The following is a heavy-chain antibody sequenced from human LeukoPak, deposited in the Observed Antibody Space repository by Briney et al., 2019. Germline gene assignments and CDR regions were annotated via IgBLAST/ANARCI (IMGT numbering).Heavy chain of an antibody. Sequence: PGGSLRLSCAASEFTFSAYWMHWVRQAPGKGLVWVSRIRGDGSMTNYADSVKGRFTISRDNAKNTLYLQMNSLRLEDTAVYYCARENLAAAVDYWGQGTVVTVSS. CDR1: EFTFSAYW. CDR3: ARENLAAAVDY. J-gene: IGHJ4*02. D-gene: IGHD6-25*01. V-gene: IGHV3-74*01. CDR2: IRGDGSMT.